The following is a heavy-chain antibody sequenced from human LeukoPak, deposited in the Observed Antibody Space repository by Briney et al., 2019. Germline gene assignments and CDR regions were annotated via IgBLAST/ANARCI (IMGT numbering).Heavy chain of an antibody. CDR3: ARHVSSGYSYGPGYFDY. CDR1: GYSISSGYY. Sequence: SETLSLTCAVSGYSISSGYYWGWIRQPPGKGLEWIGSIYHSGSTYYNPSLKSRVTISVDTSKNQFSLKLSSVTAADTAVYYCARHVSSGYSYGPGYFDYWGQGTLVTVSS. CDR2: IYHSGST. V-gene: IGHV4-38-2*01. D-gene: IGHD5-18*01. J-gene: IGHJ4*02.